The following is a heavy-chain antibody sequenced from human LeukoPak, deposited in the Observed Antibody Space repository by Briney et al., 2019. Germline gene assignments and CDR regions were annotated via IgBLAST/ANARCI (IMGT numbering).Heavy chain of an antibody. V-gene: IGHV3-7*05. CDR3: ARDCGSDCSQAFDI. CDR2: IKQDGTQK. CDR1: GFTFSNYW. D-gene: IGHD2-21*02. Sequence: GGSLRLSCAASGFTFSNYWMSWVRQAPGKGPEWVADIKQDGTQKYYMDSVEGRFTISRDNAKNSLYLQRNSLGVEDTAVYYCARDCGSDCSQAFDIWGQGTMVTVSS. J-gene: IGHJ3*02.